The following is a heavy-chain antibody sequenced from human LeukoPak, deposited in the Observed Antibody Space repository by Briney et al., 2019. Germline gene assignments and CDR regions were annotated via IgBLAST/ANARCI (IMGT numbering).Heavy chain of an antibody. CDR3: ARDGPPSSSWPYYFDY. D-gene: IGHD6-13*01. CDR1: GGSISSSSYY. J-gene: IGHJ4*02. Sequence: PSETLSLTCTVSGGSISSSSYYWGWIRQPPGKGLEWIGSIYYSGKTYYNPSLKSRVTISVDTSKNQFSLKLSSVTAADTAVYYCARDGPPSSSWPYYFDYWGQGTLVTVSS. V-gene: IGHV4-39*07. CDR2: IYYSGKT.